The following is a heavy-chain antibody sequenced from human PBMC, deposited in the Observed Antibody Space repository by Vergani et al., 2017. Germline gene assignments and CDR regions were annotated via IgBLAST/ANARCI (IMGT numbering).Heavy chain of an antibody. J-gene: IGHJ4*02. V-gene: IGHV3-23*01. CDR2: ISGSGGST. Sequence: EVQLLESGGGLVQPGGSLRLSCAASGFTFSSYAMSWVRQAPGKGLEWVSAISGSGGSTYYADSVKGRFTISRDNSKNTLYLQMNSLRAGDTAVYYCAKGGSYYDFWSGRDYWGQGTLVTVSS. CDR1: GFTFSSYA. CDR3: AKGGSYYDFWSGRDY. D-gene: IGHD3-3*01.